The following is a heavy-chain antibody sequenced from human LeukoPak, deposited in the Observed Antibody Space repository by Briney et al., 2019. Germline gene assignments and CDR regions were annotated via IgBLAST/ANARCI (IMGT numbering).Heavy chain of an antibody. D-gene: IGHD3-10*01. CDR3: ATVLEITMVRGVTGLDP. J-gene: IGHJ5*02. V-gene: IGHV1-24*01. CDR2: FDPEDGET. CDR1: GYTLTELF. Sequence: ASVKVSFKVSGYTLTELFMHWVRQAPGKGLEWMGGFDPEDGETIYAQKFQGRVTMTEDTSTDTAYMELSSLRSEDTAVYYCATVLEITMVRGVTGLDPWGQGTLVTVSS.